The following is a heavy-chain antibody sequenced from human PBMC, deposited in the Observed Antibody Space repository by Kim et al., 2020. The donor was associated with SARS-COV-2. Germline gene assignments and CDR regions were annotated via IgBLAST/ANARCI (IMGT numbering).Heavy chain of an antibody. D-gene: IGHD6-19*01. Sequence: GGSLRLSCAASGFTFSSYGMHWVRQAPGKGLEWVAVISYDGSNKYYADSVKGRFTISRDNSKNTLYLQMNSLRAEETAVYYCAKEERSGYSSGWTYHYYGMDVWGQGNTVTVSS. CDR3: AKEERSGYSSGWTYHYYGMDV. J-gene: IGHJ6*02. V-gene: IGHV3-30*18. CDR2: ISYDGSNK. CDR1: GFTFSSYG.